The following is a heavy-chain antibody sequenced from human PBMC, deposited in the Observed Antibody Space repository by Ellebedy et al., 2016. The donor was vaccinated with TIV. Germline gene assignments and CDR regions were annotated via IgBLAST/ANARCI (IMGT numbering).Heavy chain of an antibody. Sequence: GESLKISCAASGFTFSSYAMSWVRQAPGKGLEWVSAISGSDGSTYYADSVKGRFTISRDNSKNTLYLQMNSLRAEDTAVYYCAKSRLGSPFSAFDIWGQGTMVTVSS. CDR3: AKSRLGSPFSAFDI. D-gene: IGHD3-10*01. CDR2: ISGSDGST. V-gene: IGHV3-23*01. J-gene: IGHJ3*02. CDR1: GFTFSSYA.